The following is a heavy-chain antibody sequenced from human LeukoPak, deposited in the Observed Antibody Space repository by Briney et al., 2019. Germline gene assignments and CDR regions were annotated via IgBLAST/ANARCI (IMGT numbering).Heavy chain of an antibody. V-gene: IGHV3-7*03. CDR2: IHQDGSDK. D-gene: IGHD2-2*01. Sequence: SGGSLRLSCAASGFTFRSYWMSWVRQAPGKGLEWVAIIHQDGSDKYYVDSVKSRFTISRDNSKNTLYLQMNSLRAEDTAVYYCARVIVVVPAAIVLYYYYYMDVWGKGTTVTISS. J-gene: IGHJ6*03. CDR3: ARVIVVVPAAIVLYYYYYMDV. CDR1: GFTFRSYW.